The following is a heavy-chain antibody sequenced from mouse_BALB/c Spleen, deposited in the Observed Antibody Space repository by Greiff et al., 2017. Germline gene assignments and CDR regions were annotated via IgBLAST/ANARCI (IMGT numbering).Heavy chain of an antibody. CDR1: GISITTGNYR. D-gene: IGHD1-1*01. CDR2: IYYSGTI. Sequence: EVNLVESGPGLVKPSQTVSLTCTVTGISITTGNYRWSWIHQFPVNKLEWIGYIYYSGTITYNPSLTSRTTITRDTSNNQFFLEMNSLTAEDTATYYCARTVEDCYFDYWGQGTTVTVSS. CDR3: ARTVEDCYFDY. V-gene: IGHV3-5*02. J-gene: IGHJ2*01.